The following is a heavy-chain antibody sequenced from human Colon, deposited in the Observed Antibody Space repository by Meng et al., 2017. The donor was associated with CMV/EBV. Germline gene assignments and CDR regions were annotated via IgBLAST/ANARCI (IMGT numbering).Heavy chain of an antibody. CDR3: AKMYWQQLVRRGYFDY. CDR2: ISGSGGST. D-gene: IGHD6-13*01. Sequence: GGSLRLSCAASGFTFSSYAMSWVRQAPGKGLEWVSAISGSGGSTYYADSVKGRFTISRDNSKNTLYLQMNGLRAEDTAVYYCAKMYWQQLVRRGYFDYWGQGTLVTVSS. CDR1: GFTFSSYA. J-gene: IGHJ4*02. V-gene: IGHV3-23*01.